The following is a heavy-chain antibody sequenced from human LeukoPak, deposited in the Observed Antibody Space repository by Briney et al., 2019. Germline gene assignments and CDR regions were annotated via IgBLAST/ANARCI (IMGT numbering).Heavy chain of an antibody. V-gene: IGHV4-59*12. D-gene: IGHD3-10*01. Sequence: AETLSLTCTVSGRSISRYYWSYIRQPPRKGLDCMGYIYYSGSTNYNTSLKSRVTISVDTFKTQFSLILQSVTAADTAVYYCARAPKSISYSASGNPQDYWGQGTLVTVSS. CDR2: IYYSGST. CDR3: ARAPKSISYSASGNPQDY. J-gene: IGHJ4*02. CDR1: GRSISRYY.